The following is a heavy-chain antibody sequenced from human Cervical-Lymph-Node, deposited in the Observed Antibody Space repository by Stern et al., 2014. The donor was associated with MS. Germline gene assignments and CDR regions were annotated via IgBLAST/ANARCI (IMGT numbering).Heavy chain of an antibody. D-gene: IGHD3-10*01. CDR1: GGSISSSSYN. V-gene: IGHV4-39*02. CDR2: ISYSGST. J-gene: IGHJ4*02. Sequence: QVQLQESGPGLVKPSETLSLTCTVSGGSISSSSYNWGWIRQPPGKGLEWIGRISYSGSTSYNPSLKSLVTISVDTSKNHFCLKVSSVTAADTAVYYCARRGFTWVDYWGQGTLVTVSS. CDR3: ARRGFTWVDY.